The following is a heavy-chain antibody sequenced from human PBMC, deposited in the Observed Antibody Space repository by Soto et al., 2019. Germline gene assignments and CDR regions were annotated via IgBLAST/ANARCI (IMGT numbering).Heavy chain of an antibody. J-gene: IGHJ4*02. Sequence: QVQLVESGGGVVQPGTSLRLSCVASGFTFSASGMHWVRQTPGKGLEWVAIIWFDGSKQYYADSVKGRFTVSRDNAKNSLYLQMNSLRADDTAVYYCAKDIRRGFSSAWGDWGQGALVTVSS. CDR1: GFTFSASG. CDR3: AKDIRRGFSSAWGD. V-gene: IGHV3-33*03. CDR2: IWFDGSKQ. D-gene: IGHD6-19*01.